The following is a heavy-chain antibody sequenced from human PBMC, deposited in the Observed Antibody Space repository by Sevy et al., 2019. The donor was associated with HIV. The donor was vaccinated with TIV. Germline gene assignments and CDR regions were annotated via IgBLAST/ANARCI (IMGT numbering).Heavy chain of an antibody. CDR3: ARGSFCSSASCYSGGYHY. CDR1: GFTFSSYW. CDR2: IKQDGSER. D-gene: IGHD2-2*01. V-gene: IGHV3-7*01. Sequence: ETLSLTCAASGFTFSSYWLNWVRQAPGKGLEWVANIKQDGSERYYVDSVKGRFTISRDNAKNSLYLQMNSLRAEDTAVYYCARGSFCSSASCYSGGYHYWGQGTLVTVSS. J-gene: IGHJ4*02.